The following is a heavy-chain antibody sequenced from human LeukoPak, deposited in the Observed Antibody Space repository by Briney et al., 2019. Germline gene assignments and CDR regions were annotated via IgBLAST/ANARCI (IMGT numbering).Heavy chain of an antibody. CDR1: GFTFSSYW. Sequence: GGSLRLSCAASGFTFSSYWMHWVRQAPGKGLVWVSRINSDGSSTSYADSVKGRFTISRDNSKNTLYLQMNSLRAEDTAVYYCANRRQAVAVDYWGQGTLVTVSS. CDR2: INSDGSST. CDR3: ANRRQAVAVDY. V-gene: IGHV3-74*01. J-gene: IGHJ4*02. D-gene: IGHD6-19*01.